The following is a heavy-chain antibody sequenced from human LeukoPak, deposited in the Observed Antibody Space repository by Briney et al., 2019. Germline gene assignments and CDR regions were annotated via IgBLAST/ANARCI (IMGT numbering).Heavy chain of an antibody. D-gene: IGHD3-10*01. V-gene: IGHV3-23*01. J-gene: IGHJ6*02. CDR3: VKGGDYGSGSYYNVYFYGMDV. CDR1: GFTFSSYA. Sequence: GGSLRLSCAASGFTFSSYAMSWVRQAPGKGLEWVSAISGSGGSTYYADSVKGRFTISRDNSKNTLYLEMNSLRAEDTAVYYCVKGGDYGSGSYYNVYFYGMDVWGQGTTVIVSS. CDR2: ISGSGGST.